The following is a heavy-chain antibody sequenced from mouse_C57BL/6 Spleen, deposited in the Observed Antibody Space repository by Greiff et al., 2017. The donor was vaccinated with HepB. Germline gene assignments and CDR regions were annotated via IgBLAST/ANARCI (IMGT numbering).Heavy chain of an antibody. CDR2: IHPNSGST. CDR1: GYTFTSYW. CDR3: ARIFYDGYYYYAMDY. V-gene: IGHV1-64*01. Sequence: QVQLKQPGAELVKPGASVKLSCKASGYTFTSYWMHWVKQRPGQGLEWIGMIHPNSGSTNYNEKFKSKATLTVDKSSSTAYMQLSSLTSEDSAVYYCARIFYDGYYYYAMDYWGQGTSVTVSS. J-gene: IGHJ4*01. D-gene: IGHD2-3*01.